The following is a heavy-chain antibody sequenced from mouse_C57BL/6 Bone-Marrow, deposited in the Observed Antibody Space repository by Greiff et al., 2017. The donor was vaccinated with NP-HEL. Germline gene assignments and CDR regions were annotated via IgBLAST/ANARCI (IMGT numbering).Heavy chain of an antibody. CDR2: IDPSDSYT. V-gene: IGHV1-69*01. Sequence: QVQLQQPGAELVMPGASVKLSCKASGYTFTSYWMHWVKQRPGQGLEWIGEIDPSDSYTNYNQQFKGKSTLTVDQSSSTAYMQLSSLTSEDSAVYYCARSRLYGNYETWFAYWGQGTLVTVSA. CDR3: ARSRLYGNYETWFAY. CDR1: GYTFTSYW. D-gene: IGHD2-1*01. J-gene: IGHJ3*01.